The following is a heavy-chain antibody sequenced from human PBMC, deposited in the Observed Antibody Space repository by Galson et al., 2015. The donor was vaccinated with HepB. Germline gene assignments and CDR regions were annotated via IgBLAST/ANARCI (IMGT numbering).Heavy chain of an antibody. J-gene: IGHJ4*02. V-gene: IGHV4-31*02. CDR3: ATEDSGNFYPIDY. D-gene: IGHD3-10*01. Sequence: GGYYWSWIRQHPGKGLEWIGYISYSGSTYYNPSLKSRVTISVDTSKNQFSLKLRFVNAADTAIYYCATEDSGNFYPIDYWGQGTLVTVSS. CDR1: GGYY. CDR2: ISYSGST.